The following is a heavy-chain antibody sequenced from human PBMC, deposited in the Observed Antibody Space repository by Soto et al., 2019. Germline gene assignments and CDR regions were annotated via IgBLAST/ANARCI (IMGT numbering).Heavy chain of an antibody. CDR1: GGSISSYY. CDR3: ARAERGAFGY. Sequence: SETLSLTCTVSGGSISSYYWSWIRQPPGKGLEWIGYIYYSGSTNYNPSLKSRVTISVETSKNRFSLKLSSGTAADTAVYYCARAERGAFGYWGQGTLVTVSS. CDR2: IYYSGST. V-gene: IGHV4-59*01. J-gene: IGHJ4*02.